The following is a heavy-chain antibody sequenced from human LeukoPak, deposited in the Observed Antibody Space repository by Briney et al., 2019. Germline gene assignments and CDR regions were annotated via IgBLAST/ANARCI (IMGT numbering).Heavy chain of an antibody. J-gene: IGHJ4*02. V-gene: IGHV3-23*01. CDR1: GFILSHHG. Sequence: GGSLRLSCATSGFILSHHGMNWVRQAPGKGLEWVSGIRADAVTPYSADSAKGRVIISRDNSKNTVYLQMNSLSAEDAAVYYCVKDDGWVQYDNWGQGTLVTVSS. D-gene: IGHD5-24*01. CDR2: IRADAVTP. CDR3: VKDDGWVQYDN.